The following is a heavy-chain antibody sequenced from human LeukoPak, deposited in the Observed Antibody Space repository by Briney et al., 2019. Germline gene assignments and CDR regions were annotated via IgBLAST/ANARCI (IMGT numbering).Heavy chain of an antibody. Sequence: SETLSLTCSVSGGSINGGSYYWSWIRQPAGKPLEWIGHIFTTGSTSYYPSLRTRVTISEDSSKDQFSLNLKSVTAADTAVYYCARDRNWGRGYFDLWGRGTLVIVSS. V-gene: IGHV4-61*09. CDR3: ARDRNWGRGYFDL. J-gene: IGHJ2*01. D-gene: IGHD7-27*01. CDR2: IFTTGST. CDR1: GGSINGGSYY.